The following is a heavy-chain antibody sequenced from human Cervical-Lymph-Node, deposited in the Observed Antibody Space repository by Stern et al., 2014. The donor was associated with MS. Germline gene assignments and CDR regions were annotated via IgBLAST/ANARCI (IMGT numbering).Heavy chain of an antibody. D-gene: IGHD1-7*01. CDR1: GDSISSRSHY. CDR2: IFYRGKP. CDR3: ARLGDKNFWYFDL. V-gene: IGHV4-39*01. J-gene: IGHJ2*01. Sequence: QVQLQESGPGLVKPSETLSLTCTVSGDSISSRSHYWGWIRQPPGKGLEWIGRIFYRGKPSNNSSLKGRVPIPVDTSKNQSSLKLSFVTAADTAVYYCARLGDKNFWYFDLWGRGTLVTVSS.